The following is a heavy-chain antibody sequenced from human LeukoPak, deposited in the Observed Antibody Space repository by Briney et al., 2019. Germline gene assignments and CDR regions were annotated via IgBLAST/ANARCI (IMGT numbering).Heavy chain of an antibody. J-gene: IGHJ4*02. Sequence: ASVKVSCKASGYTFTGYYMHWVRQAPGQGLEWMGRINPNSGGTNYAQKFQGRVTMTRDTSISTAYMELGRLRSDDTAVYYCARARSYDSSGYYFDYWGQGTLVTVSS. CDR1: GYTFTGYY. D-gene: IGHD3-22*01. CDR3: ARARSYDSSGYYFDY. V-gene: IGHV1-2*06. CDR2: INPNSGGT.